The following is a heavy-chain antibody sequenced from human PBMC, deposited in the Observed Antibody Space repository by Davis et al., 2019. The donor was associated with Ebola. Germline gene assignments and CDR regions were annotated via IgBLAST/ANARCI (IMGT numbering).Heavy chain of an antibody. CDR3: ARDKTWLRNLNFDY. J-gene: IGHJ4*02. D-gene: IGHD5-24*01. Sequence: GESLKISCAASGFTFSSYAMSWVRQAPGKGLEWVSAISGSGGSTYYADSVKGRFTISRDNSKNTLYLQMNSLRAEDTAVYYCARDKTWLRNLNFDYWGQGTLVTVSS. CDR1: GFTFSSYA. CDR2: ISGSGGST. V-gene: IGHV3-23*01.